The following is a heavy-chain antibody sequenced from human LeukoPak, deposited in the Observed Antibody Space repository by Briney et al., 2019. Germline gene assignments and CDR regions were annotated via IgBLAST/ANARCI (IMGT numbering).Heavy chain of an antibody. CDR2: IYHSGST. J-gene: IGHJ5*02. CDR1: GYSISSGYY. D-gene: IGHD2-2*01. V-gene: IGHV4-38-2*01. Sequence: SETLSLTCAVSGYSISSGYYWGWIRQPPGKGLEWIGSIYHSGSTYYNPSLKSRVTISVDTSKNQFSLKLSSVTAADTAVYYCARGLGGYCSSTSCYGGWFDPWGQGTLVTVSS. CDR3: ARGLGGYCSSTSCYGGWFDP.